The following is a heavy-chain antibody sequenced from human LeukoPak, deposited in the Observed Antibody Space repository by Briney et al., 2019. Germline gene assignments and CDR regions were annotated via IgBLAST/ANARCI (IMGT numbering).Heavy chain of an antibody. CDR2: INSDGSST. CDR3: AKDPDGYNGIYFDY. Sequence: PGGSLRLSCAASGFTFSSYWMHWVRQAPGKGLVWVSNINSDGSSTSYADSVKGRFTISRDNAKNTLYLQMNSLRAEDTAVYYCAKDPDGYNGIYFDYWGQGTLVAVSS. CDR1: GFTFSSYW. J-gene: IGHJ4*02. D-gene: IGHD5-24*01. V-gene: IGHV3-74*01.